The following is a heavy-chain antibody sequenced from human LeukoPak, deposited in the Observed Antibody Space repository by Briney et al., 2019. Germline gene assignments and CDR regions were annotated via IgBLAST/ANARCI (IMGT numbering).Heavy chain of an antibody. CDR1: GFTFSAFA. D-gene: IGHD2-21*01. CDR2: IWADGSDE. Sequence: PGGSLRLSCAASGFTFSAFAMHWVRQAPGKGLEWVAVIWADGSDEYYGESVKGRFTISRSNSRDTLYLQMNDLRAEDTARYCCARESGAGGDFDHWGQETLVTVPS. V-gene: IGHV3-33*01. J-gene: IGHJ4*02. CDR3: ARESGAGGDFDH.